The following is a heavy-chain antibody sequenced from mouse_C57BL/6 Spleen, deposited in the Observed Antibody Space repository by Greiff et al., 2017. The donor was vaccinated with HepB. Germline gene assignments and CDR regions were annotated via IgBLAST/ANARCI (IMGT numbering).Heavy chain of an antibody. CDR1: GYAFSSSW. CDR2: IYPGDGDT. D-gene: IGHD4-1*01. CDR3: ARPANWEGFAY. J-gene: IGHJ3*01. V-gene: IGHV1-82*01. Sequence: QVQLQQSGPELVKPGASVKISCKASGYAFSSSWMNWVKQRPGKGLEWIGRIYPGDGDTNYNGKFKGKATLTADKSSCTAYMQLSSLTSEDSAVYSCARPANWEGFAYWGQGALVTVSA.